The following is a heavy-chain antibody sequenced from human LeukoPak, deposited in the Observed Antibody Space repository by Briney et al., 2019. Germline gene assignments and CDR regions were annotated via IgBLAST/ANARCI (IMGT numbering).Heavy chain of an antibody. CDR3: ARVYSYYDFWSGYSSAGYYMDV. V-gene: IGHV3-7*01. Sequence: GGSLRLSCAASGFTFSSYWMSWVRQAPGKGLEWVANIKQDGSEKYYVDSVKGRFTISRDNAKNSLYLQMNSLRAEDTAVYYCARVYSYYDFWSGYSSAGYYMDVWGKGTTVTVSS. J-gene: IGHJ6*03. D-gene: IGHD3-3*01. CDR1: GFTFSSYW. CDR2: IKQDGSEK.